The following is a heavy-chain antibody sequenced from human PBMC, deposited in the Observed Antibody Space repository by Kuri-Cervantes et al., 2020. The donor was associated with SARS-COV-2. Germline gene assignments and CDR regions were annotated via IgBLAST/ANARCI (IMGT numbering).Heavy chain of an antibody. V-gene: IGHV3-21*04. CDR1: GFTFSSYG. CDR2: ISSSSSYI. D-gene: IGHD4-17*01. Sequence: GGSLRLSCAASGFTFSSYGMNWVRQAPGKVLEWVSSISSSSSYIYYADSVKGRFTISRDNAKNSLYLQMSSLRAEDTAMYYCARTVTHDYWGQGTLVTVSS. CDR3: ARTVTHDY. J-gene: IGHJ4*02.